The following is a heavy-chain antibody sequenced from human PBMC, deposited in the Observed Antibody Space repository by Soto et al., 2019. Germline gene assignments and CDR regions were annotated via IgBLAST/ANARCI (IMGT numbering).Heavy chain of an antibody. CDR3: ARETSSSWYYFDY. Sequence: QVQLVESGGGVVQPGRSLGLSCAASGFTFSSYAMHWVRQAPGKGLEWVAVISYDGSNKYYADSVKGRFTISRDNSKNTLYLQMNSLRAEDTAVYYCARETSSSWYYFDYWGQGTLVTVSS. CDR1: GFTFSSYA. CDR2: ISYDGSNK. D-gene: IGHD6-13*01. V-gene: IGHV3-30-3*01. J-gene: IGHJ4*02.